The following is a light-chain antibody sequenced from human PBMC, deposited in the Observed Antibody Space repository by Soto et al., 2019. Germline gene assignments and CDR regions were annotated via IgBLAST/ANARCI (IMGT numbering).Light chain of an antibody. Sequence: QSVLTQPPSASGTPGQRVTISCSGSSSNIGSNTVNWYQQLPGTAPKLLIYSHNQRPSGVPDRFSGSKSGTSASLAISGLQFEDEADYYCAAWDDSLRGPVFGGGTKLTVL. J-gene: IGLJ2*01. CDR1: SSNIGSNT. CDR2: SHN. V-gene: IGLV1-44*01. CDR3: AAWDDSLRGPV.